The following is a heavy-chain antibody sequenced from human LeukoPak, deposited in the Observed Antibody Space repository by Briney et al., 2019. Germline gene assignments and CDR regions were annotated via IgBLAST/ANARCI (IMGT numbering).Heavy chain of an antibody. Sequence: ASVKVSCKASGYTFTSYDINWVRQATGQGLEWMGWMNPNSGNTGYAQKFQGRVTITRNTSTSTAYMELSSLRSEDTAVYYCASSPDDFWSGYSVWGQGTLVTVSS. CDR1: GYTFTSYD. CDR2: MNPNSGNT. V-gene: IGHV1-8*03. D-gene: IGHD3-3*01. J-gene: IGHJ4*02. CDR3: ASSPDDFWSGYSV.